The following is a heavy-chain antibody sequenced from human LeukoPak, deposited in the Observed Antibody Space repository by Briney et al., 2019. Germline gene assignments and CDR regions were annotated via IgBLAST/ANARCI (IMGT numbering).Heavy chain of an antibody. D-gene: IGHD3-22*01. J-gene: IGHJ4*02. CDR3: ARGVTYYYDSSGYLY. V-gene: IGHV4-34*01. CDR2: INHSGGT. Sequence: SETLSLTCAVYVGSFSAYYWSWIRQPPGKGLEWIGEINHSGGTNYNPSLKSRVTISVDTSKNQFSLKLSSVTAADTAVYYCARGVTYYYDSSGYLYWGQGTLVTVSS. CDR1: VGSFSAYY.